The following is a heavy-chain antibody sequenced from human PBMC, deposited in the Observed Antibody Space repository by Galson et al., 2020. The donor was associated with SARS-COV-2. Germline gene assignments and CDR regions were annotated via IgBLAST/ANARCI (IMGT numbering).Heavy chain of an antibody. D-gene: IGHD3-16*01. V-gene: IGHV3-48*02. J-gene: IGHJ3*02. CDR1: GFNFSDYG. Sequence: GGSLRLSCAASGFNFSDYGMNWVRQAPGKGLEWVSYISSSSSTIYYADSVKGRFTISRDNAKNSLYLQMNSLRDEDTAVYYCARDLRGSDDAFDIWGQGTMVTVSS. CDR3: ARDLRGSDDAFDI. CDR2: ISSSSSTI.